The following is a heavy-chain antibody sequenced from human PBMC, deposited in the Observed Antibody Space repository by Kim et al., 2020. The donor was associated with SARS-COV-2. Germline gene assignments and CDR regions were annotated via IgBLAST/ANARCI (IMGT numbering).Heavy chain of an antibody. D-gene: IGHD6-13*01. V-gene: IGHV3-30*01. Sequence: NQHQGVSVKGRLTISRDNSKNTISLDMNNLRPDDTAVYYCAREASAGFDYWGQGALVTVSS. CDR2: NQ. J-gene: IGHJ4*02. CDR3: AREASAGFDY.